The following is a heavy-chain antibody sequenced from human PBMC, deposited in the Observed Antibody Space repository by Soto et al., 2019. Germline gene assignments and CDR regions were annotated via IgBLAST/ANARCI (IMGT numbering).Heavy chain of an antibody. CDR2: IYYTGST. V-gene: IGHV4-31*03. J-gene: IGHJ6*02. Sequence: QVQLQESGPGLVEASQTLSLTCTVSGATISSGGFYWSWIRQRPGKGLEWIGNIYYTGSTYYNPSLNSRVKNSVDMSRNQFSLKLRSVTAADTAKYFCARDDSFYGEPGYGMNVWGQGTTVTVSS. D-gene: IGHD4-17*01. CDR3: ARDDSFYGEPGYGMNV. CDR1: GATISSGGFY.